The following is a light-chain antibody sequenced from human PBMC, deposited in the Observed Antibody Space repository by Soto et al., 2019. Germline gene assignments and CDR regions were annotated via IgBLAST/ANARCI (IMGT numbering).Light chain of an antibody. CDR2: DAS. V-gene: IGKV3-15*01. J-gene: IGKJ1*01. Sequence: EIVMTQSPATLSVSPGERVSLSCRASQNIHDKLAWYQQKPGQTPRLLIYDASTRATGISGSFSGSGSGTEFTLTISSLQSEDFAVYYCQKYNSAPWTFGQGTKVEIK. CDR3: QKYNSAPWT. CDR1: QNIHDK.